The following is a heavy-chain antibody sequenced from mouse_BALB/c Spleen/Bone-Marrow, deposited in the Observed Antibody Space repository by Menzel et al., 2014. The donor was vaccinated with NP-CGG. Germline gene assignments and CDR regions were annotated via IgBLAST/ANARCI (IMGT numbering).Heavy chain of an antibody. CDR3: ARWEYYAMDY. CDR2: IDPANGNT. J-gene: IGHJ4*01. D-gene: IGHD4-1*01. V-gene: IGHV14-3*02. Sequence: VQLQQPGAELVKPGASVKLSCTASGFNIKDTYMHWVKQRPEQGLEWIVRIDPANGNTKYDPKFQGKATITADTSSNTAYLQLSSLTSEDTAVYYWARWEYYAMDYWGQGTSVTVSS. CDR1: GFNIKDTY.